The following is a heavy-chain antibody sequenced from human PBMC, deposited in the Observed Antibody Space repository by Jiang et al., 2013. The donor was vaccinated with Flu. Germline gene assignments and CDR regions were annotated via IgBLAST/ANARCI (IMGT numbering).Heavy chain of an antibody. J-gene: IGHJ5*02. D-gene: IGHD6-13*01. CDR3: ARDGYP. Sequence: QLVESGGGVVQAWEVPETLLCSVWIHLQCLWHAVVRQAPGKGLEWVAAISSDGTETWYADSVKGQFTISRDNNKSTLYLQKSSLRADDTAVYYCARDGYPWGQGTLVTVSS. CDR2: ISSDGTET. CDR1: IHLQCLW. V-gene: IGHV3-33*01.